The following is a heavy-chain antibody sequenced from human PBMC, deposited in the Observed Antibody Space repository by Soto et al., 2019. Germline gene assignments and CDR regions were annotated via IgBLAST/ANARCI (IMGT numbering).Heavy chain of an antibody. CDR3: ARARYYDSSGYYDDY. CDR1: GYTFTSYG. J-gene: IGHJ4*02. CDR2: ISAYNGNT. D-gene: IGHD3-22*01. V-gene: IGHV1-18*01. Sequence: EASVKVSCKASGYTFTSYGISWVRQAPGQGLEWMGWISAYNGNTNYAQKLQGRVTMTTDTSTSTAYMELRSLRSDDTAVYYCARARYYDSSGYYDDYWGQGTLVTVSS.